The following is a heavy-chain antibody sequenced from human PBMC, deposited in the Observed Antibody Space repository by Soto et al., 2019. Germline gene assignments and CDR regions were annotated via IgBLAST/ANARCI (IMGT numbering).Heavy chain of an antibody. V-gene: IGHV3-9*01. CDR2: ISWNSGSI. CDR1: GFILDESA. CDR3: ASKRYTTGWHTEALDI. Sequence: EVQMVESGGGLVQPGRSLRLSCVASGFILDESAMHWVRQAPGKGLEWVSGISWNSGSIGYADSVKGRFTISRDNAKNSLYLQMDSLRPEDTALYYCASKRYTTGWHTEALDIWGQGTMVTVSS. D-gene: IGHD6-19*01. J-gene: IGHJ3*02.